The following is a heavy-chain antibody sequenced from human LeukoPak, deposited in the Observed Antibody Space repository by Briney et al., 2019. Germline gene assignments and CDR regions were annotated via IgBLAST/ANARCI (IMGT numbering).Heavy chain of an antibody. CDR2: FDPEDGET. CDR3: ATATMVRGVIITLFDY. CDR1: GYTLTELS. D-gene: IGHD3-10*01. V-gene: IGHV1-24*01. Sequence: ASVKVSCKVSGYTLTELSMHWVRQAPGKGLEWMGGFDPEDGETIYAQKFQGRVTMTEDTSTDTAYMELSSLRSEDTAVYYCATATMVRGVIITLFDYWDQGTLVTVSS. J-gene: IGHJ4*02.